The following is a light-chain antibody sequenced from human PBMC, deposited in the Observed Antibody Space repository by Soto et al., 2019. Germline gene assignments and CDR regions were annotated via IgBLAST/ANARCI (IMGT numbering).Light chain of an antibody. CDR2: RAS. Sequence: DIPMTQSPSTLSASVGDRVTITCRASHSISNWLDWYQQKPGKAPKLLIYRASNLEGRVPSRFSGSGSGTEFTLTISSLKPDDFATYYCQQYDNYSRTFGQGTKVDI. V-gene: IGKV1-5*03. J-gene: IGKJ1*01. CDR1: HSISNW. CDR3: QQYDNYSRT.